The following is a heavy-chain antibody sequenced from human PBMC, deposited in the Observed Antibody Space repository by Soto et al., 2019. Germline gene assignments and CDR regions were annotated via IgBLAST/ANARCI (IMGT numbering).Heavy chain of an antibody. CDR2: ISGSGGST. CDR3: AKDRTIFGVVTYYYGMDV. J-gene: IGHJ6*02. D-gene: IGHD3-3*01. V-gene: IGHV3-23*01. Sequence: GGSLRLSCAASGSTFSSYAMSWVRQAPGKGLEWVSAISGSGGSTYYADSVKGRFTISRDNSKNTLYLQMNSLRAEDTAVYYCAKDRTIFGVVTYYYGMDVWGQGTTVTVSS. CDR1: GSTFSSYA.